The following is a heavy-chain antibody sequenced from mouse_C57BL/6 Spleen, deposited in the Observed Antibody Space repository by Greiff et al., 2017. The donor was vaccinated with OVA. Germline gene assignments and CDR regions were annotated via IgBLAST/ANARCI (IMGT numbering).Heavy chain of an antibody. CDR2: IDPSDSYT. D-gene: IGHD2-1*01. Sequence: QVQLQQPGAELVMPGASVKLSCKASGYTFTSYWMHWVKQRPGQGLEWIGEIDPSDSYTNYNQKFKGKSTLTVDKSSSTAYMQLSSLTSEDSAVYYCARGGNLDDWGQGTTLTVSS. J-gene: IGHJ2*01. CDR1: GYTFTSYW. CDR3: ARGGNLDD. V-gene: IGHV1-69*01.